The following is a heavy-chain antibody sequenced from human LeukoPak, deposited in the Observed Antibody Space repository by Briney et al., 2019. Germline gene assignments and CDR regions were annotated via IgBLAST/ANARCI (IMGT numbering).Heavy chain of an antibody. J-gene: IGHJ4*02. Sequence: PGGSLRLSCAASGFTFSSYGMHWVRQAPGKGLEWVAFIRNDGSIRYYADSIKGRFTISRDNSKNTLYLQMSSLRVDDTALYYCAKCRAGMLRGVCDYWGQGTLVSVSS. CDR3: AKCRAGMLRGVCDY. CDR1: GFTFSSYG. V-gene: IGHV3-30*02. CDR2: IRNDGSIR. D-gene: IGHD3-10*01.